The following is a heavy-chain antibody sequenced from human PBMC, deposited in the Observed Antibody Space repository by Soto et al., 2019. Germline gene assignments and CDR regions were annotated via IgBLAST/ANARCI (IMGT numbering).Heavy chain of an antibody. CDR1: GGTFSSYA. D-gene: IGHD7-27*01. V-gene: IGHV1-69*13. CDR2: IIPIFGTA. Sequence: SVKVSCKASGGTFSSYAISWVRQAPGQGLEWMGGIIPIFGTANYAQKFQGRVTITADESTSTAYMELSSLRSEDTAVYYCAREDKLGRTPTFNDAFDIWGQGTMVTVSS. CDR3: AREDKLGRTPTFNDAFDI. J-gene: IGHJ3*02.